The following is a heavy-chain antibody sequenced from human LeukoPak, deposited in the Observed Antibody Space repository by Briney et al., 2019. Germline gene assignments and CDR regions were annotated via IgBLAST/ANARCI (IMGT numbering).Heavy chain of an antibody. CDR1: GFTISTYE. Sequence: GGSLRLSCEASGFTISTYEMNWVRQAPGKGLEWVSYISGSGNVIEYADSVRGQFTISRDNAKNSLYLQMNSLRVEDTAVYYCVSRAYRGEFDIWGQGTMVIVSS. V-gene: IGHV3-48*03. CDR2: ISGSGNVI. J-gene: IGHJ3*02. CDR3: VSRAYRGEFDI. D-gene: IGHD1-26*01.